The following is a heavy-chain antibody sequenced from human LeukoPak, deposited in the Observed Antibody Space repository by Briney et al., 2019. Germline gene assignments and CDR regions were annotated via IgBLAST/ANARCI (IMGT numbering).Heavy chain of an antibody. CDR2: IYSGGST. V-gene: IGHV3-66*04. J-gene: IGHJ3*02. D-gene: IGHD1-26*01. Sequence: GGSLRLSCAASGFTVSSNYMSWVRQAPGKGLEWVSVIYSGGSTYYADSVKGRFTISRDNSKNTLYLQMNSLRAEDTAVYYCAKLSGSYYPDAFDIWGQGTMVTVSS. CDR3: AKLSGSYYPDAFDI. CDR1: GFTVSSNY.